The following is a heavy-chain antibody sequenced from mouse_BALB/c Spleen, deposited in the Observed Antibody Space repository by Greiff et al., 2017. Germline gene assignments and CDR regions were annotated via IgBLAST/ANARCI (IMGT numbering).Heavy chain of an antibody. Sequence: QVQLQQPGAELVRPGASVKLSCKASGYTFTSYWINWVKQRPGQGLEWIGNIYPSDSYTNYNQKFKDKATLTVDKSSSTAYMQLSSPTSEDSAVYYCTRGGYGYDAMDYWGQGTSVTVSS. CDR3: TRGGYGYDAMDY. CDR2: IYPSDSYT. J-gene: IGHJ4*01. D-gene: IGHD1-1*02. V-gene: IGHV1-69*02. CDR1: GYTFTSYW.